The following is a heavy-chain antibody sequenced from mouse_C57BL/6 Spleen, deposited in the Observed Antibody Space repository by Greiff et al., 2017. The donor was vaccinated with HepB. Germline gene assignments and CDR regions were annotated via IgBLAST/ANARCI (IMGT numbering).Heavy chain of an antibody. Sequence: VQLQQSGAELVKPGASVKLSCKASGYTFTSYWMHWVKQRPGRGLEWIGRIDPNSGGTKYNEKFKSKATLTVDKPSSTAYMQLSSLTSEDSAVYYCARSRCYYYGSSYRDYAMDYWGQGTSVTVSS. CDR2: IDPNSGGT. V-gene: IGHV1-72*01. D-gene: IGHD1-1*01. CDR3: ARSRCYYYGSSYRDYAMDY. CDR1: GYTFTSYW. J-gene: IGHJ4*01.